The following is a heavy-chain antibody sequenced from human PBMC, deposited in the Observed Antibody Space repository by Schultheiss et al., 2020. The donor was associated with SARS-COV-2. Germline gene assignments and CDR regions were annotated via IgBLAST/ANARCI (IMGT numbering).Heavy chain of an antibody. J-gene: IGHJ6*02. Sequence: ASVKVSCKASGYTFTSQGISWVRQAPGQGLEWMGWISGYNGNTDYAQKFQGRVTMTTDTSTSTAFMEPRSLRSDDTAVYYCARDVGYRNGDYYYALDVWGQGTTVTVSS. CDR1: GYTFTSQG. CDR2: ISGYNGNT. CDR3: ARDVGYRNGDYYYALDV. V-gene: IGHV1-18*01. D-gene: IGHD5-18*01.